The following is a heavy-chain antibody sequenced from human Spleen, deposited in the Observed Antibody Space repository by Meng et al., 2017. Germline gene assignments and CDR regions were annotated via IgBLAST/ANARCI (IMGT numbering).Heavy chain of an antibody. CDR1: GFTFSSYA. D-gene: IGHD1-14*01. CDR2: ISGSGGST. Sequence: GESLKISCAASGFTFSSYAMSWVRQAPGKGLEWVSAISGSGGSTYYADSVKGRFTISRDNSKNTLYLQMNSLRAEDTALYYCVKDAGNGYSYNGMDVWGQGTTVTVSS. J-gene: IGHJ6*02. V-gene: IGHV3-23*01. CDR3: VKDAGNGYSYNGMDV.